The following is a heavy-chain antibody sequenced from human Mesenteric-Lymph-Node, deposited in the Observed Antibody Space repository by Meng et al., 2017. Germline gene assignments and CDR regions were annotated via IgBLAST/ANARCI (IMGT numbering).Heavy chain of an antibody. V-gene: IGHV4-34*01. D-gene: IGHD3-10*01. J-gene: IGHJ5*02. CDR1: GGSFSGYY. CDR3: ASSITMVRGVIIAPWFDP. Sequence: SETLSLTCAVYGGSFSGYYWSWIRQPPGKGLEWIGEINHSGSTNYNPSLKSRVTISVDTSKNQFSLKLSSVTAADTAVYYCASSITMVRGVIIAPWFDPWGQGNLVNGAS. CDR2: INHSGST.